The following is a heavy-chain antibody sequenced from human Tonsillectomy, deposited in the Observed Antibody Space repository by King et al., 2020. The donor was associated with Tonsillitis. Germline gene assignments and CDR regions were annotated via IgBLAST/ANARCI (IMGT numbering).Heavy chain of an antibody. CDR1: GGSISSIGYY. J-gene: IGHJ4*02. CDR2: FYYSGST. V-gene: IGHV4-39*01. CDR3: ARLRGDGYHYFDS. D-gene: IGHD5-24*01. Sequence: QLQLQESGPGLVKPSETLSLTCTVSGGSISSIGYYWGWIRQPPGKGLEWIGSFYYSGSTYHTPSLKSRVTISVDTSKNQFSLKLSSVTAADTAVYYCARLRGDGYHYFDSWGQGTLVTVSS.